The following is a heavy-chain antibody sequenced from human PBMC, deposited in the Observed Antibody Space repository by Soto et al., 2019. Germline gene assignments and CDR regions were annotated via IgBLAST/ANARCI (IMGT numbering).Heavy chain of an antibody. CDR1: GFTFCSYS. V-gene: IGHV3-48*01. CDR2: ISSSSSTI. J-gene: IGHJ4*02. Sequence: PGGSLGLPCASSGFTFCSYSMNWVRQAPGKGLEWVSYISSSSSTIYYADSVKGRFTISRDNAKNSLYLQMNSLRAEDTAVYYCASTPQYWGQGTLVTVSS. CDR3: ASTPQY.